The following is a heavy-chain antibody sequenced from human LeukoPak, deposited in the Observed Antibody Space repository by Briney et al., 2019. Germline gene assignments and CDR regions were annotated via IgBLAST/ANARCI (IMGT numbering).Heavy chain of an antibody. CDR1: GYTLTELS. Sequence: ASVKVSCKVSGYTLTELSMHWVRRAPGKGLEWMGGFDPEDGETIYAQKFQGRVTMTEDTSTDTAYMELSSLRSEDTAVYYCATGIRDSSGSYYFDYWGQGTLVTVSS. CDR2: FDPEDGET. V-gene: IGHV1-24*01. J-gene: IGHJ4*02. D-gene: IGHD3-22*01. CDR3: ATGIRDSSGSYYFDY.